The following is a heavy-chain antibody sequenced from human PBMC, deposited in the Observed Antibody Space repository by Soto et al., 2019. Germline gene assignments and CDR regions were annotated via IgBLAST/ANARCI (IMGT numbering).Heavy chain of an antibody. J-gene: IGHJ5*02. Sequence: QVQLVESGGGVGQPGRSLRLSCAASGFSLSSYGMHWVRQAPGKGLEWVAVISYDGSNKYYADSVKGRFTISRNNSNNTLYLRMNSLGGEDTAVYYCTKGSTIQRFDPWGQGTLVTVSS. CDR2: ISYDGSNK. CDR1: GFSLSSYG. D-gene: IGHD1-1*01. CDR3: TKGSTIQRFDP. V-gene: IGHV3-30*18.